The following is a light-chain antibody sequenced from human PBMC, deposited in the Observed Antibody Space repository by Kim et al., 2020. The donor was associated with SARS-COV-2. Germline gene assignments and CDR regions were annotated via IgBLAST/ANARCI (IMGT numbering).Light chain of an antibody. CDR1: QTISKC. J-gene: IGKJ2*01. CDR2: DAS. Sequence: SASVGDRVTITCRASQTISKCLAWYQQKPGKAPKLLIYDASSLESGVPLRFRGSWSGTEFTLTISSLQPDDFVTYFCQQYRGYPYTFGQGTKLEI. V-gene: IGKV1-5*01. CDR3: QQYRGYPYT.